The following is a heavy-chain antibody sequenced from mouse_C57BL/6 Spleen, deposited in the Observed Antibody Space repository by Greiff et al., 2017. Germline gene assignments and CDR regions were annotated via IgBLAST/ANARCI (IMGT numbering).Heavy chain of an antibody. V-gene: IGHV5-17*01. CDR3: ASGPRYFDV. CDR1: GFTFSDYG. Sequence: EVKLMESGGGLVKPGGSLKLSCAASGFTFSDYGMHWVRQAPEKGLEWVAYISSGSSTIYYADTVKGRFTISRDNAKNTLFLQMTSLRSEDTAMYYCASGPRYFDVWGTGTTVTVSS. CDR2: ISSGSSTI. J-gene: IGHJ1*03.